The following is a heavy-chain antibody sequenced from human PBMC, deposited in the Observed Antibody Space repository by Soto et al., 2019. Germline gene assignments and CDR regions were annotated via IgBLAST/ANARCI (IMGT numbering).Heavy chain of an antibody. CDR1: GFTFSSYG. D-gene: IGHD6-13*01. Sequence: GGSLRLSCAASGFTFSSYGMHWVRQAPGKGLEWVAVISYDGSNKYYADSVKGRFTISRDNSKNTLYLQMNSLRAEDTAVYYCARDTPGYSSSAGTEYYGMDVWGKGSTVTVAS. CDR2: ISYDGSNK. V-gene: IGHV3-30*03. CDR3: ARDTPGYSSSAGTEYYGMDV. J-gene: IGHJ6*04.